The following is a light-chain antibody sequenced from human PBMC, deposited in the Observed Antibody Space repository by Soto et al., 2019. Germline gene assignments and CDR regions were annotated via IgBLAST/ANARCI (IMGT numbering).Light chain of an antibody. CDR1: QSISSY. Sequence: DIQMTQSPSSLSASVGDRVTITCRASQSISSYLNWYQQKPGKAPKLLIYAASSLQTGVPSRFSGSGSGTEFTLTISSLQPEDCAPYYCQQSYSTPFTFGTGTKVDIK. J-gene: IGKJ3*01. CDR3: QQSYSTPFT. CDR2: AAS. V-gene: IGKV1-39*01.